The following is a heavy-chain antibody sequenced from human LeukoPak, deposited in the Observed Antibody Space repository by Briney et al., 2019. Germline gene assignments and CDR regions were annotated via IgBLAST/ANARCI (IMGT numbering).Heavy chain of an antibody. CDR2: ISSDGLKT. V-gene: IGHV3-64D*06. D-gene: IGHD3-9*01. J-gene: IGHJ4*02. Sequence: GVSLRLSCSASGFTFKTYSLHWVRQAPGKGLDYVSGISSDGLKTYYADSVKGRFIISRDNSKNTLYLQMISLRAEDSAVYHCVKDGRYFDWLLPFDYWGQGTLVTVSS. CDR3: VKDGRYFDWLLPFDY. CDR1: GFTFKTYS.